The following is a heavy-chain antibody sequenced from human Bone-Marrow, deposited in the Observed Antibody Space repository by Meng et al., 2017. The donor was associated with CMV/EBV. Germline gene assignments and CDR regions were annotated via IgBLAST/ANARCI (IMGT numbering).Heavy chain of an antibody. CDR1: GFTFSSYG. J-gene: IGHJ6*02. Sequence: GESLKISCAASGFTFSSYGMHWVRQAPGKGLEWVAVIWYDGSNKYYADSVKGRFTISRDNSKNTLYLQMNSLRAEDTAVYYCARGERGYSYGFYYYYGMDVWGQGTTVTVSS. V-gene: IGHV3-33*01. CDR2: IWYDGSNK. CDR3: ARGERGYSYGFYYYYGMDV. D-gene: IGHD5-18*01.